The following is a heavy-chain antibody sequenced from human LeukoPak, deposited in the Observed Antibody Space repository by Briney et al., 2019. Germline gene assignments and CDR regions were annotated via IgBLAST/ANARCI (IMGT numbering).Heavy chain of an antibody. Sequence: SDTLSLTCTVSGGSVTSGNYYWNWIRQHAGKGLEWIGRIYTNGGASYNPSLKSRVTISIDASKNQFSLKLSSVTAADTAVYYRAREPPGYWGQGILVTVSS. CDR3: AREPPGY. J-gene: IGHJ4*02. CDR1: GGSVTSGNYY. CDR2: IYTNGGA. V-gene: IGHV4-61*02.